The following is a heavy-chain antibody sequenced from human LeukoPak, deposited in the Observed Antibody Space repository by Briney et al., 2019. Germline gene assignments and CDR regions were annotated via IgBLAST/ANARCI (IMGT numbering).Heavy chain of an antibody. Sequence: GASVKVSCKASGYTFTSYGISWVRQAPGQGLEWMGWIGTYNGNTNYAQKLQGRVTMTTDTSTSTAYMELRSLRSDDTAVYYCARDIVAPNEFDYWGQGTLVTVSS. CDR1: GYTFTSYG. V-gene: IGHV1-18*01. J-gene: IGHJ4*02. CDR3: ARDIVAPNEFDY. CDR2: IGTYNGNT. D-gene: IGHD5-12*01.